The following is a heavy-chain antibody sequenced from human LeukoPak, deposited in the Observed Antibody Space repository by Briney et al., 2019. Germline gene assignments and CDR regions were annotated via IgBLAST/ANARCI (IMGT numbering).Heavy chain of an antibody. CDR3: ARLRYIVVVTANNWFDP. CDR2: IYPGDSDT. J-gene: IGHJ5*02. V-gene: IGHV5-51*01. Sequence: GESLKISCKGSGYSFTNYWIGWVRQMPGKGLEWMGIIYPGDSDTRYSPSFQGQVTISADKSISTAYLQWSSLKASDTAMYYCARLRYIVVVTANNWFDPWGQGTLVTVSS. CDR1: GYSFTNYW. D-gene: IGHD2-21*02.